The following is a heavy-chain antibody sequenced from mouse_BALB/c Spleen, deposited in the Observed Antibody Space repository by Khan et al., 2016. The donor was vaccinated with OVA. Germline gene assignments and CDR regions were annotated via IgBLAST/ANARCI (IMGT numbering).Heavy chain of an antibody. CDR1: GFSLTDYA. Sequence: QVQLKESGPGLVAPSQSLSITCTVSGFSLTDYAVSWIRQPPGKGLEWLGVIWVSGSKYYNSVLKPRLSISKDNSKSQVFLKMNSLQTDDTAMYFCARDPPYYSMDYWGQGTSGTVSS. V-gene: IGHV2-6-5*01. CDR2: IWVSGSK. J-gene: IGHJ4*01. CDR3: ARDPPYYSMDY.